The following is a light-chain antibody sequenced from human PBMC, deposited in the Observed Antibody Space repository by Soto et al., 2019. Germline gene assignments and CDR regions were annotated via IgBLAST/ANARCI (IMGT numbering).Light chain of an antibody. CDR1: QSISSG. Sequence: DIKMSQSPSTVSASLGDRVTITCRASQSISSGLAWYQQKPGKAPKVLIYDASSLQSGVPSRFSGSGSGTEFTLTISSLQPEGFAIYYCQQYNSYSPWTFGQRTKVDI. CDR2: DAS. V-gene: IGKV1-5*01. J-gene: IGKJ1*01. CDR3: QQYNSYSPWT.